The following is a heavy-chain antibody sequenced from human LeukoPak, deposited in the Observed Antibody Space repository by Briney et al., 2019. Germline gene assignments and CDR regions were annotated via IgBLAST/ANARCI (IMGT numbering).Heavy chain of an antibody. V-gene: IGHV4-59*01. Sequence: SETLSLTCTVSGGSISNYYWSWIRQPPGKGLEWIGYIYYSGSTKYNPPLKSRVSISVDTSKNQFSLKLNSVTAADTAMYYCASSNSGSYNDAFDIWGQGTMVTVSS. D-gene: IGHD1-26*01. CDR3: ASSNSGSYNDAFDI. CDR2: IYYSGST. J-gene: IGHJ3*02. CDR1: GGSISNYY.